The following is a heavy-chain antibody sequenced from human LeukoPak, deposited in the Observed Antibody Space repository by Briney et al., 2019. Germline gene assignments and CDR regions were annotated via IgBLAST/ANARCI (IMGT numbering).Heavy chain of an antibody. CDR1: GYTFTGYY. J-gene: IGHJ6*02. V-gene: IGHV1-2*02. Sequence: ASVKVSCKTSGYTFTGYYMHWVRQAPGQGLEWMGWINSDTGGTNYAQKFQGRVTMTRDTSISTAYMELSRLRSDDTAVYYCARHVRYSSSVPGRGGYYGMDVWGQGTTVTVSS. CDR3: ARHVRYSSSVPGRGGYYGMDV. CDR2: INSDTGGT. D-gene: IGHD6-6*01.